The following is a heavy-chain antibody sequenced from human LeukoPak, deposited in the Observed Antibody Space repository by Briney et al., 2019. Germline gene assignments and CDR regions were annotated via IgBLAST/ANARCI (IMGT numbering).Heavy chain of an antibody. D-gene: IGHD2-2*01. J-gene: IGHJ4*02. CDR2: WHFASNK. CDR1: GFIFNKHA. Sequence: GSLRLSCAASGFIFNKHAMSWARQAPGKGLEWVAWHFASNKYYAESVRGRFTMSRDNSKSTLYLQMDSLRVEDTAVYYCARDLCSTTSCFDYWGQGTLVTVSS. V-gene: IGHV3-33*07. CDR3: ARDLCSTTSCFDY.